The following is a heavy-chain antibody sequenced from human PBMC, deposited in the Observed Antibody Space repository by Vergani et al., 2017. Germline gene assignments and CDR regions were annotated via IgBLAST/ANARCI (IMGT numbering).Heavy chain of an antibody. J-gene: IGHJ6*03. CDR2: LSGSGGST. Sequence: EVQLLESGGGLVQPGGSLRLSCAASGFTFSSYAMSWVRQAPGKGLEWVSALSGSGGSTYYADFVKGRFTISRDNSKNTLYLQMNSLRAEDTAVYYCAKLPKNYYYYYMDVWGKGTTVTVSS. V-gene: IGHV3-23*01. CDR1: GFTFSSYA. CDR3: AKLPKNYYYYYMDV.